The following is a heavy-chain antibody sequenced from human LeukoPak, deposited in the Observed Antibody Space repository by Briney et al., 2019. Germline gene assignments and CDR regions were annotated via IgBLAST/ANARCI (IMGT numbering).Heavy chain of an antibody. V-gene: IGHV3-21*04. CDR3: AKVKGGYSGYDYRFDY. D-gene: IGHD5-12*01. CDR2: ITSSSIYK. Sequence: GGSLRLSCATSGFTFSRYNMNWVRQAPGKGLEWVSSITSSSIYKYYADSMKGRFTISRDNAKNSLYLQMDSLRAEDTAVYYCAKVKGGYSGYDYRFDYWGQGTLVTVSS. CDR1: GFTFSRYN. J-gene: IGHJ4*02.